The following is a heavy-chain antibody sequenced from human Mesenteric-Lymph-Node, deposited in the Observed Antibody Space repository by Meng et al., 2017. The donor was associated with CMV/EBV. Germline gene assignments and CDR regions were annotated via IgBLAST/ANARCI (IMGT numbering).Heavy chain of an antibody. CDR2: ITMSSSNI. Sequence: GESLKISCAASGFTFSSYNMNWVRQAPGQGLEWVSSITMSSSNIYYADSVKGRFTVSRDNAKDSLFLQMNSLRAEDTAVYYCARDRSQKYCSGSSCYYYWGRGTRVTVSS. CDR3: ARDRSQKYCSGSSCYYY. J-gene: IGHJ4*02. D-gene: IGHD2-15*01. V-gene: IGHV3-21*01. CDR1: GFTFSSYN.